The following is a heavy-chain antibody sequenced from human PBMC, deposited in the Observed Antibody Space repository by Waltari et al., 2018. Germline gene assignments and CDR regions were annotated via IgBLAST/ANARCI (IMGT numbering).Heavy chain of an antibody. V-gene: IGHV4-61*02. J-gene: IGHJ4*02. CDR3: ARGGNYYDSSGYPLDY. CDR2: VYVSGTT. Sequence: QVQLQESGPGLVKPSQTLSLTCTVSGGSISSGNYYWSWIRQPAGKGLEWIGHVYVSGTTNYNPSLKSRVTISVDTSKNQFSLKRNSVTAADTAMYYCARGGNYYDSSGYPLDYWGQGTLVTVSS. D-gene: IGHD3-22*01. CDR1: GGSISSGNYY.